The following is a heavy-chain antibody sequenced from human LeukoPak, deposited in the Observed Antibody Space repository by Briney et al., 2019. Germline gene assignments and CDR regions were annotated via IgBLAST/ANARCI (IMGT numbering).Heavy chain of an antibody. CDR3: ARDQVATTFENWFDP. D-gene: IGHD5-12*01. Sequence: GGSLRLSCAASGFTFDDYGMSWVRQAPGKGLEWVSGINWDGGSTGYADSVKGRFTISRDNAKNPLYLQMNSLRAEDTAVYYCARDQVATTFENWFDPWGQGTLVTVSS. V-gene: IGHV3-20*04. J-gene: IGHJ5*02. CDR2: INWDGGST. CDR1: GFTFDDYG.